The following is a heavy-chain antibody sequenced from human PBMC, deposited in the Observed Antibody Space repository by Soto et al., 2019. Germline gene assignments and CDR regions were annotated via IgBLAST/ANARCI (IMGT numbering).Heavy chain of an antibody. CDR2: VGNYNGNT. J-gene: IGHJ4*02. Sequence: QVQLVQSGAEVKKPGASVKVSCKASGYTFSSSGVSWVRQAPGQGLEWMGWVGNYNGNTNYAQMFQGRVTMTTDTCTSTVYMELRSLRFGDTAVYSFARVTFPPLAVACYFDYWGQGTLVTVSS. V-gene: IGHV1-18*01. D-gene: IGHD6-19*01. CDR1: GYTFSSSG. CDR3: ARVTFPPLAVACYFDY.